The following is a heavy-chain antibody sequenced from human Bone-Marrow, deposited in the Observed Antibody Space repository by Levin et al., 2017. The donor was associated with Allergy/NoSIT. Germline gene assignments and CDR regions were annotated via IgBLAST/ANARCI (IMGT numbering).Heavy chain of an antibody. CDR3: ARDRSVGQQLVYHFDY. V-gene: IGHV3-48*02. CDR1: GFTFRSYA. Sequence: QSGGSLRLSCAASGFTFRSYAMNWVRQAPGKGLEWVSYISASSSNIQYADSVKGRSTISRDNAKNSLYLQMNSLRDEDTAVYYCARDRSVGQQLVYHFDYWGQGTLVTVSS. D-gene: IGHD6-13*01. CDR2: ISASSSNI. J-gene: IGHJ4*02.